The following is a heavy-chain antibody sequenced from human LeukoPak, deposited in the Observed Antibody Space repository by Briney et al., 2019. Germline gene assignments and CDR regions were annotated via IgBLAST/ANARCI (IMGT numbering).Heavy chain of an antibody. V-gene: IGHV4-38-2*01. CDR3: ARLGYSSSAKAADY. D-gene: IGHD6-13*01. CDR1: GYSISSGYY. Sequence: PSETLSLTCAVSGYSISSGYYWGWIRQPPGKGLEWIGSIYHSGSTYYNPSLKSRVTISVDTSKNQFSLKLSSVTAADTAVYYCARLGYSSSAKAADYWGQGTLVTVSS. J-gene: IGHJ4*02. CDR2: IYHSGST.